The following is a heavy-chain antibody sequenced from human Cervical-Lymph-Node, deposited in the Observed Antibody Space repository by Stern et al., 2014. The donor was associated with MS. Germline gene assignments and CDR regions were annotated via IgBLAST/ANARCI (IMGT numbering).Heavy chain of an antibody. J-gene: IGHJ6*02. CDR2: ISGSGGNT. CDR3: TKGFTVTGTGYGVDV. CDR1: GFTFSNYA. Sequence: VQLMQSGGGLVQPGGSLRLSCAPSGFTFSNYAMSWIRQAPGKGLEWISSISGSGGNTFYADSVKGRFTIFRDNSKNTLEMQMNSLRAEDSALYYCTKGFTVTGTGYGVDVWGQGTTVTVSS. D-gene: IGHD6-19*01. V-gene: IGHV3-23*01.